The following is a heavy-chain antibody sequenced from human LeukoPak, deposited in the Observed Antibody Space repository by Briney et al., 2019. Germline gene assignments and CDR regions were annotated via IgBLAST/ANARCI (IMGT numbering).Heavy chain of an antibody. CDR2: IKEDGTEK. Sequence: GGSLRLSCVASGFTFSTYWMSWVRQAPGKGLEWVANIKEDGTEKYYVDSVKGRFTISRDNAKKSLYLQMNSLRAEDTAVYYCARGNTMVRGVTNYWGQGTLVTVSS. J-gene: IGHJ4*02. CDR3: ARGNTMVRGVTNY. CDR1: GFTFSTYW. V-gene: IGHV3-7*01. D-gene: IGHD3-10*01.